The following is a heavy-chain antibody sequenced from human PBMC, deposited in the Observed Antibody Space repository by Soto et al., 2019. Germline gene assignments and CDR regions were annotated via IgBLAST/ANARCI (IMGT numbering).Heavy chain of an antibody. CDR2: ISGSGGST. D-gene: IGHD2-21*02. CDR3: AKDLMGPLGVVTASDY. Sequence: GGSLRLSCAASGFTFSSYAMSWVRQAPGKGLEWVSAISGSGGSTYYADSVKGRFTISRDNSKNMLYLQMNRLRAEDTAVYYCAKDLMGPLGVVTASDYWGQGTLVTVSS. CDR1: GFTFSSYA. J-gene: IGHJ4*02. V-gene: IGHV3-23*01.